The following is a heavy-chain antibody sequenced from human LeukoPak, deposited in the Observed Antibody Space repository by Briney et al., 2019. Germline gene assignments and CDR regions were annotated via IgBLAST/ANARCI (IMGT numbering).Heavy chain of an antibody. CDR3: ARGFRDV. CDR1: GFIFTDYW. Sequence: GGSLRLSCAASGFIFTDYWMHWVRQAPGKELVWVARIRGDGRAATYADSVKGRFTISRDNAKNTLYLQMNSLRAEDTAVYYCARGFRDVWGKGTTVTVSS. CDR2: IRGDGRAA. V-gene: IGHV3-74*01. J-gene: IGHJ6*04.